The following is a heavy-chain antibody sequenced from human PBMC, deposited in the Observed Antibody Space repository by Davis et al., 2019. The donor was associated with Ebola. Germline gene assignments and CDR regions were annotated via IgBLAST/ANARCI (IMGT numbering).Heavy chain of an antibody. J-gene: IGHJ6*02. V-gene: IGHV4-39*07. CDR3: ARGLRNYGMDV. Sequence: SETLSLTCTLSGGSISSGGYFWSWIRQHPGKGLEWIGEINHSGSTNYNPSLKSRVTISLDTSKNQFSLKLSSVTAADTAVYYCARGLRNYGMDVWGQGTTVTVSS. CDR2: INHSGST. CDR1: GGSISSGGYF.